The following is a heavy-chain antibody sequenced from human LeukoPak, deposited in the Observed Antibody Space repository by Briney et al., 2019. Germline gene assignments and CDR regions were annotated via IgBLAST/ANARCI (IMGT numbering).Heavy chain of an antibody. CDR2: LSRSGAST. J-gene: IGHJ4*02. CDR1: GFTFSTYT. V-gene: IGHV3-23*01. D-gene: IGHD2/OR15-2a*01. Sequence: QPGGSLRLSCGASGFTFSTYTMNWVRQAPGKGLEWVSSLSRSGASTYYADSVKGRFTISRDNSKNTLYLQMNTLRVEDTAVYYCAKSPLSILGFRDSWGQGTLVTVSS. CDR3: AKSPLSILGFRDS.